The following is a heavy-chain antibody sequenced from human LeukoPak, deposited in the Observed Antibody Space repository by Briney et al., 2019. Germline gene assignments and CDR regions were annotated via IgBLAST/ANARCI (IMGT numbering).Heavy chain of an antibody. CDR1: GFMFSSYS. Sequence: PGGSLRLSCAATGFMFSSYSMNWVRQAPGKGLEWVPYISSSSTTIHYADSVKGRFTISRDNAKNSLYLQMDSLRDEDTAVYYCARTGNLDYWGQGTLVTVSS. V-gene: IGHV3-48*02. CDR2: ISSSSTTI. CDR3: ARTGNLDY. J-gene: IGHJ4*02.